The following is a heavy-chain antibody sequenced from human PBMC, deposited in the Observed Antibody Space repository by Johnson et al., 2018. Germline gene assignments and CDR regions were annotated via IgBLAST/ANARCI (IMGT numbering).Heavy chain of an antibody. Sequence: QVQLVQSGGGVVQPGRSLRLSCAASGFIFSSYGMHWVRQAPGKGLEWVAVIWSNGNRKYYRDSVKARFTITRDNSKNTLYLQMNSLRVEATAVYYCAKEGARFDAFEIWGQGTRVTVSS. J-gene: IGHJ3*02. V-gene: IGHV3-33*06. CDR1: GFIFSSYG. CDR3: AKEGARFDAFEI. CDR2: IWSNGNRK.